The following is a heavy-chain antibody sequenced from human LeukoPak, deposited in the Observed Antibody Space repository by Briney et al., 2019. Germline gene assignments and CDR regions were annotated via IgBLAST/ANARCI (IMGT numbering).Heavy chain of an antibody. Sequence: PGRSLRLSCAASGFTFSSYGMHWVRQAPGKGLGWVAVISYDGSNKYYADSVKGRFTISRDNSKNTLYLQMNSLRAEDTAVYYCAKSLSGYDPLDNDYWGQGTLVTVSS. D-gene: IGHD5-12*01. V-gene: IGHV3-30*18. J-gene: IGHJ4*02. CDR1: GFTFSSYG. CDR3: AKSLSGYDPLDNDY. CDR2: ISYDGSNK.